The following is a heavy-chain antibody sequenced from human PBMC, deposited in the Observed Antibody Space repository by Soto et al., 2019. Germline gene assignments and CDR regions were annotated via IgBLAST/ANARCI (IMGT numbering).Heavy chain of an antibody. D-gene: IGHD1-7*01. CDR1: GFTFSNYW. Sequence: GGSLRLSCAASGFTFSNYWMHWVRQAPGKGLVWVSRINSDGSSASYADSVKGRFTISRDNAKNTLYLQMNSLRAEDTAVYYCARDTLELLYYFDYWGQGTLVTAPQ. V-gene: IGHV3-74*01. J-gene: IGHJ4*02. CDR2: INSDGSSA. CDR3: ARDTLELLYYFDY.